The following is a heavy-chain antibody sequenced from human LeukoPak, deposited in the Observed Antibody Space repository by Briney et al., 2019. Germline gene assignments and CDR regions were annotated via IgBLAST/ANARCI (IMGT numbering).Heavy chain of an antibody. J-gene: IGHJ4*02. CDR3: ARVDYDFWSGFYYSDY. D-gene: IGHD3-3*01. V-gene: IGHV4-59*01. CDR1: GGSISSYY. Sequence: SETLSLTCTVSGGSISSYYWSWIRQPPGKGLEWIGYIYYSGSTNYNPSLKSRVTISVDTSKNQFSLKLSSVTAADTAVYYCARVDYDFWSGFYYSDYWGQGTLVTVSS. CDR2: IYYSGST.